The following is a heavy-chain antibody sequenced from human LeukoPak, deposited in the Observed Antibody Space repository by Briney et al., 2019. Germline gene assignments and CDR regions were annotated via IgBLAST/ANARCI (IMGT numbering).Heavy chain of an antibody. CDR2: IIPIIGTV. CDR1: GGTFNRYA. V-gene: IGHV1-69*13. J-gene: IGHJ3*02. CDR3: ARQITMIEEGAFDI. Sequence: SVKVSCKASGGTFNRYAISWVRQAPGQGLEWMGGIIPIIGTVNYAQKFQGRVTITADESTSTAYMELSSLRSEDTAVYYCARQITMIEEGAFDIWGQGTMVTVSS. D-gene: IGHD3-22*01.